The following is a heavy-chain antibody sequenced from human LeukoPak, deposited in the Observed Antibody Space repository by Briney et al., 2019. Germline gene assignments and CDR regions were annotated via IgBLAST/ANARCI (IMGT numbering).Heavy chain of an antibody. CDR2: ISYDGSNK. D-gene: IGHD6-13*01. CDR1: GFTFSSYG. Sequence: GGSLKLSWAASGFTFSSYGMHGVRKAPGKGLEGWAVISYDGSNKYYADSVKGRFTISRDNSKNTLYLQMNSLRAEDTAVYYCAKDSSSWYYYYYGMDVWGQGTTVTVSS. J-gene: IGHJ6*02. CDR3: AKDSSSWYYYYYGMDV. V-gene: IGHV3-30*18.